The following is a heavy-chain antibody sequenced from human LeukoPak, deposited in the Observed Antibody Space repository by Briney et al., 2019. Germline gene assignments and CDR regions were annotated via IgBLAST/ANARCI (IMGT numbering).Heavy chain of an antibody. J-gene: IGHJ3*02. CDR3: ARDGLLGFYYDSSGGSPVI. CDR1: GGSISSSYYF. D-gene: IGHD3-22*01. CDR2: IYNSVTT. Sequence: SETLSLTCAVSGGSISSSYYFWGWVRQTPGKGLEWIGSIYNSVTTFYNPSLESRVSISVDTAKNQFSLKLSSVTAADTAVYYCARDGLLGFYYDSSGGSPVIWGQGTMVTVSS. V-gene: IGHV4-39*02.